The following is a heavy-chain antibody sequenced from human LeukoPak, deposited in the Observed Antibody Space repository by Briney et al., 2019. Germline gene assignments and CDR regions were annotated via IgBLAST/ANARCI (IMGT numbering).Heavy chain of an antibody. CDR3: AKDMRIGLGELYPLFDY. J-gene: IGHJ4*02. D-gene: IGHD3-16*01. V-gene: IGHV3-9*01. Sequence: GGSLRLSCAASGFTFDDYAMHWVRQAPGKGLEWVSGISWNSGSIGYADSVKGRFTISRANAKNSLYLQMNSLRAEDTALYYCAKDMRIGLGELYPLFDYWGQGTLVTVSS. CDR2: ISWNSGSI. CDR1: GFTFDDYA.